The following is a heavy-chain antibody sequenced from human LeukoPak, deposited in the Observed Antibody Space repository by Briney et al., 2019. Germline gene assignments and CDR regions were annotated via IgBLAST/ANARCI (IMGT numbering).Heavy chain of an antibody. CDR1: GGSISSSSYY. D-gene: IGHD6-19*01. J-gene: IGHJ4*02. Sequence: NSSETLSLTCTVSGGSISSSSYYWGWIRQPPGKGLEWIGSIYYSGSTYYNPSLKSRVTISVDTSKNQFSLQLNSVTPEDTAVYYCARVQDATSGSGWSYYFDYWGQGTLVTVSS. V-gene: IGHV4-39*07. CDR2: IYYSGST. CDR3: ARVQDATSGSGWSYYFDY.